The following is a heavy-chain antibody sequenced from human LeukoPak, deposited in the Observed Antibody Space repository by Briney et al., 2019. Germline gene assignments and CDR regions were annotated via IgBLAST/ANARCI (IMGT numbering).Heavy chain of an antibody. CDR3: AREGIEYSGSYPDY. V-gene: IGHV4-4*07. D-gene: IGHD1-26*01. Sequence: SETLSLTCTVSGGSISTYYWSWIRQPAGKGLEWIGRIYTSGSTNYSPSLKSRVTMSVDTSKNQFSLKLSSVTAADTAVYYCAREGIEYSGSYPDYWGQGTLVTVSS. J-gene: IGHJ4*02. CDR1: GGSISTYY. CDR2: IYTSGST.